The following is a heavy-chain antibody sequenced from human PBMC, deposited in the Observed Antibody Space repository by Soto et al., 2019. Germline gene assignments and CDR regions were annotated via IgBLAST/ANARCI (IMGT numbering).Heavy chain of an antibody. CDR3: AREERGYCSGGSCFNWFDP. CDR1: GFTFSSYA. Sequence: PGGSLRLSCAASGFTFSSYAMHWVRQAPGKGLEWVAVISYDGSNKYYADSVKGRFTISRDNSKNTLYLQMNSLRAEDTAVYYCAREERGYCSGGSCFNWFDPWGQGTLVTV. J-gene: IGHJ5*02. D-gene: IGHD2-15*01. CDR2: ISYDGSNK. V-gene: IGHV3-30-3*01.